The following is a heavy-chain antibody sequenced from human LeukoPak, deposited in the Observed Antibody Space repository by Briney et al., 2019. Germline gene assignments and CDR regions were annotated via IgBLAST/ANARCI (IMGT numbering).Heavy chain of an antibody. J-gene: IGHJ4*02. CDR2: INPDGSVK. D-gene: IGHD3-22*01. Sequence: GGSLRLSCAASGFTFATSWMTWIRRAPGRGLEWVANINPDGSVKNHLDSVKGRFTISRDNAENSLYLQMNSLRAEDTAVYYCARAHSHYDSSGYYVFDYWGQGTLVTVSS. V-gene: IGHV3-7*05. CDR3: ARAHSHYDSSGYYVFDY. CDR1: GFTFATSW.